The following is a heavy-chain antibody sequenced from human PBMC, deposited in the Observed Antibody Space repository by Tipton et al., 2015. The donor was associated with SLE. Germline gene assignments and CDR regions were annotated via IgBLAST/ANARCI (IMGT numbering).Heavy chain of an antibody. CDR1: GYTFTTYG. J-gene: IGHJ4*02. V-gene: IGHV1-18*01. Sequence: QLVQSGAEVKKPGASVKVSCKASGYTFTTYGISWVRQAPGQGLEWMGWISAYNGNTNYAQKLQGRVTMTTDTSTNTAYMELRSLRSDDTAVYYCARTVLGGGGYCSGGSCYSGDYWGQGTLVTVSS. CDR2: ISAYNGNT. D-gene: IGHD2-15*01. CDR3: ARTVLGGGGYCSGGSCYSGDY.